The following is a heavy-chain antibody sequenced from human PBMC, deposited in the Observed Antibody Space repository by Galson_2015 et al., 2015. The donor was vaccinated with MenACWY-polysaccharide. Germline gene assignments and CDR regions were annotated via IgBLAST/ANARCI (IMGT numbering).Heavy chain of an antibody. V-gene: IGHV6-1*01. CDR1: GDSVSSHSPT. CDR3: ARGTYSSGSSVIGWLDP. CDR2: TYYRSKWYY. Sequence: CAISGDSVSSHSPTWNWIRQSPSRGLEWLGRTYYRSKWYYDYAVSVKSRMTINPDSSKNQFSLQLNSVTPEDTAVYYCARGTYSSGSSVIGWLDPWGQGTLVTVSS. J-gene: IGHJ5*02. D-gene: IGHD6-19*01.